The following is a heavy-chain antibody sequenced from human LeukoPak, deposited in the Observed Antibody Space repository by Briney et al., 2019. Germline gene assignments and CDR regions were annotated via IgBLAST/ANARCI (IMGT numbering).Heavy chain of an antibody. V-gene: IGHV1-24*01. D-gene: IGHD2-8*02. CDR2: FDPEDDET. Sequence: ASVTVSCKVSGYTLTELSMHWVRQAPGKGLEWMGGFDPEDDETISAQRFQGRVTMTEDTSTDTAYMELSSLRSEDTAVYFCATLESILVPYFDYWGQGTPVTVSS. CDR1: GYTLTELS. CDR3: ATLESILVPYFDY. J-gene: IGHJ4*02.